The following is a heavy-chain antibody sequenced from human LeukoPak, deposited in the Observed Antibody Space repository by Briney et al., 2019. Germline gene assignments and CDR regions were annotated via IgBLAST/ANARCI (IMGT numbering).Heavy chain of an antibody. CDR2: IYYSGST. V-gene: IGHV4-59*01. D-gene: IGHD3-3*01. CDR3: ARAQGGFLKWLFDY. J-gene: IGHJ4*02. Sequence: PSETLSLTCTVSGGSISSYYWSWIRQPPGKGLEWIGYIYYSGSTNYNPSLKSRVTISVDTSKNQFSLKLSSVTAADTAVYYCARAQGGFLKWLFDYWGQGTLVTVSS. CDR1: GGSISSYY.